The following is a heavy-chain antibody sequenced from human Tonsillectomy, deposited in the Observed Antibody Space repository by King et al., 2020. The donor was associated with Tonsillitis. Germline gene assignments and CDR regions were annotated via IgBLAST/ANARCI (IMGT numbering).Heavy chain of an antibody. CDR1: GYTFSSYG. J-gene: IGHJ4*02. CDR3: AREDMQWLETQAIDY. D-gene: IGHD6-19*01. CDR2: IATYNGNT. Sequence: GQLVQSGTEVKKPGASVKVSCRASGYTFSSYGISWVRQAPGQGLEWMGWIATYNGNTNYAQNLQGRVTMTTDTSTATAFMELRSLTSDDTAVYYCAREDMQWLETQAIDYWGQGTLVTVSS. V-gene: IGHV1-18*01.